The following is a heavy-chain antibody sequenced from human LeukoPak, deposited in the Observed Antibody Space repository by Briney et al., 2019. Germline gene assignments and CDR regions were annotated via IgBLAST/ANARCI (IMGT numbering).Heavy chain of an antibody. CDR3: ARAMDTDGMDV. Sequence: PGGSLRLSCAASGFTFSSYSVNWVRQAPGRGLEWVSSISSSSSYIYYADSVKGRFTISRDNAKNSLSLQMNSLGAEDTAVYYCARAMDTDGMDVWGQGTTVTVSS. J-gene: IGHJ6*02. D-gene: IGHD5-18*01. CDR2: ISSSSSYI. V-gene: IGHV3-21*01. CDR1: GFTFSSYS.